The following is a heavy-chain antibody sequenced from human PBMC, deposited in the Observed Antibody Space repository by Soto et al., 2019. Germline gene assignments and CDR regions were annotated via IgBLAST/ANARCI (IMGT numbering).Heavy chain of an antibody. D-gene: IGHD6-13*01. CDR1: GYSFTSYW. CDR2: IYPGDSDT. CDR3: ARHVAAARNTYYSYGMEV. Sequence: GESLKISCKVSGYSFTSYWIGWVRQMPGKGLEWMGIIYPGDSDTRYSPSFQGQVTISADKSISTAYLQWSSLKASDTAMYYCARHVAAARNTYYSYGMEVWGQGTTGNVSS. V-gene: IGHV5-51*01. J-gene: IGHJ6*01.